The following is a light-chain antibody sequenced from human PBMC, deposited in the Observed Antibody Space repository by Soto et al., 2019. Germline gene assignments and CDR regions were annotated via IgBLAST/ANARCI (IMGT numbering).Light chain of an antibody. CDR1: TNDVGTYNL. CDR2: EGF. V-gene: IGLV2-14*02. J-gene: IGLJ1*01. CDR3: TSPTPGSLYV. Sequence: QSVLTQPASVSGSPGQSITLSCTGTTNDVGTYNLVSWYQQHPGKAPKLIIYEGFKRPSGVSNRLSGSKSGNTASLTISGLQAEDEADYFCTSPTPGSLYVFGSGTKVTVL.